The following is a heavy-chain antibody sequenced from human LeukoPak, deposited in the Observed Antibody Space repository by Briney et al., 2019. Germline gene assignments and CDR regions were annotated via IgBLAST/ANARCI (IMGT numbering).Heavy chain of an antibody. Sequence: GGSLRLSCAASGFTFGHYLMHWVRQAPGKGLVWVSRINSDESNTNSYADFVKGRFIISRDAAKNTLYLQKNSLRAEDTAVFFCGRGGNGIDIWGQGT. D-gene: IGHD2-8*01. CDR3: GRGGNGIDI. CDR2: INSDESNT. V-gene: IGHV3-74*01. CDR1: GFTFGHYL. J-gene: IGHJ3*02.